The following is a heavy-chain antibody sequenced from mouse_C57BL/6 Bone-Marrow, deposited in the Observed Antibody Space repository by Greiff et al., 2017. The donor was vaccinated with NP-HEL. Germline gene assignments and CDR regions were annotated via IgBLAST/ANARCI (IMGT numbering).Heavy chain of an antibody. Sequence: EVQLVESGGGLVQPGGSLSLSCAASGFTFTDYYMSWVRQPPGKALEWLGFIRNKANGYTTEYSASVKGRFTISRDNSQSILYLQMNALRAEDSATYYCARYGYQFDYWGQGTTLTVSS. J-gene: IGHJ2*01. CDR1: GFTFTDYY. D-gene: IGHD2-2*01. CDR2: IRNKANGYTT. CDR3: ARYGYQFDY. V-gene: IGHV7-3*01.